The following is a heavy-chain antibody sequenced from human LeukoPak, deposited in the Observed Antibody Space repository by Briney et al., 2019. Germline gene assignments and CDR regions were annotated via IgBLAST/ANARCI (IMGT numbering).Heavy chain of an antibody. J-gene: IGHJ4*02. CDR2: VSSNGGST. Sequence: PGGSLRLSCAASGFTFSSYAMHWVRQAPGKGLEYVSAVSSNGGSTYYANSVKGRFTISRDNAKNSLYLQMNSLRAEDTAVYYCARGPDNYDFWSGYLYYFDYWGQGTLVTVSS. V-gene: IGHV3-64*01. CDR1: GFTFSSYA. D-gene: IGHD3-3*01. CDR3: ARGPDNYDFWSGYLYYFDY.